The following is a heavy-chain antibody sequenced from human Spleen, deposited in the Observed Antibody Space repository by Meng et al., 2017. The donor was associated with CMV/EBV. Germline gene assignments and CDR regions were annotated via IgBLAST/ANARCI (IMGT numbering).Heavy chain of an antibody. CDR1: GFTFDDYG. CDR2: INWNGGST. Sequence: GGSLRLSCAASGFTFDDYGMSWVRQAPGKGLEWVSGINWNGGSTGYADSMKGRFTISRDNSKNTLYLQMNSLRAEDTAVYYCAREGGYDDARYYYGMDVWGQGTTVTVSS. D-gene: IGHD5-12*01. V-gene: IGHV3-20*04. J-gene: IGHJ6*02. CDR3: AREGGYDDARYYYGMDV.